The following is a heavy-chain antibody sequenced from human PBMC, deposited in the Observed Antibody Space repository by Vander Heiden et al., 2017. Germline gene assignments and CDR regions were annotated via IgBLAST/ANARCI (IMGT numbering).Heavy chain of an antibody. CDR3: AKVGVPGAPFDY. J-gene: IGHJ4*02. V-gene: IGHV3-23*01. D-gene: IGHD3-10*01. Sequence: SRDNSKNTLYLQMNSLRAEDTAVYYCAKVGVPGAPFDYWGQGTLVTVSS.